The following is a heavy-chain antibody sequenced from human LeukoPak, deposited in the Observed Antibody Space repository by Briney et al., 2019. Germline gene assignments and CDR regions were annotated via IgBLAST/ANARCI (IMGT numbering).Heavy chain of an antibody. CDR2: IYYSGST. V-gene: IGHV4-39*07. Sequence: SETLSLTCTVSGGSISSSSYYWGWIRQPPGKGLEWIGSIYYSGSTYYNPSLKSRVTISVDTSKNQFSLKLSSVTAADTAVYYCARGAWIQLWFVYWGQGTLVTVSS. J-gene: IGHJ4*02. CDR3: ARGAWIQLWFVY. D-gene: IGHD5-18*01. CDR1: GGSISSSSYY.